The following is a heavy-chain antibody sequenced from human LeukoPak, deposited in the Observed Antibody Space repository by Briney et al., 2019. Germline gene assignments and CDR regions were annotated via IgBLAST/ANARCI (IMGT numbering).Heavy chain of an antibody. V-gene: IGHV3-30*03. J-gene: IGHJ5*02. CDR1: GFTFSTYS. Sequence: GGSLRLSCAASGFTFSTYSMNWVRQAPGKGLEWVAVISYDGSNKYYADSVKGRFTISRDNSKNTLYLQMNSLRAEDTGVYYCARDFAARPRWFDPWGQGTLVTVSS. CDR3: ARDFAARPRWFDP. D-gene: IGHD6-6*01. CDR2: ISYDGSNK.